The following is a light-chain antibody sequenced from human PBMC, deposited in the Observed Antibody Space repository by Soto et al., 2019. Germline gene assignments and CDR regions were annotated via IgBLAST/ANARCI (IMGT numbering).Light chain of an antibody. Sequence: EIVLTQSPATLSLSPGERATLSCRASQSVSSYLAWYQQKPGQAPRLLIYDASNTATGIPARFSDSGYGTDFALTISGLEREDSVVYYCQQRGNWITFGRGTRLDIK. J-gene: IGKJ5*01. CDR2: DAS. CDR3: QQRGNWIT. V-gene: IGKV3-11*01. CDR1: QSVSSY.